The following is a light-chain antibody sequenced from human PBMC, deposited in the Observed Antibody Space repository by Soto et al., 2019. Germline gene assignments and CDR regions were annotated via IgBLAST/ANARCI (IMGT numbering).Light chain of an antibody. CDR3: SSYSGTNYHYV. CDR2: EVS. J-gene: IGLJ1*01. V-gene: IGLV2-8*01. Sequence: QSALTQPPSASGSFGQSVTISCTGTSSDVGGYNYVSWYQQHPGKAPKLMIYEVSERPSGVPDRFSGSKSGNTASLTVPGIQTDYATDHHFSSYSGTNYHYVFGTGTKVTVL. CDR1: SSDVGGYNY.